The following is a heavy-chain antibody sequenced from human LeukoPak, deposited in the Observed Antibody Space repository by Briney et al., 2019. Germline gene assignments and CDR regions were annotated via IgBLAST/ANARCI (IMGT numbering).Heavy chain of an antibody. D-gene: IGHD5-12*01. CDR1: GGSISSSNW. V-gene: IGHV4-4*02. CDR3: AREGGPRGYSGYDYNYFDY. CDR2: IHHSGST. Sequence: SETLSLTCAVSGGSISSSNWWSWVRQPPGKGLEWIGEIHHSGSTNYNPSLKSRVTISVDKSKNQFSLKLSSVTAADTAVYYCAREGGPRGYSGYDYNYFDYWGQGTLVTVSS. J-gene: IGHJ4*02.